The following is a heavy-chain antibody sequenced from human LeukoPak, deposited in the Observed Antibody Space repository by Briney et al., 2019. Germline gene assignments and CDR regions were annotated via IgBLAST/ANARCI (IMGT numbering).Heavy chain of an antibody. D-gene: IGHD1-26*01. V-gene: IGHV1-2*02. CDR1: GYTFTGYY. Sequence: AVPVSCQACGYTFTGYYVHWLRPAPAQGLDWMGWIYPDNGGPNYAQKFRGRVTMTRDTSISTVYMELIRVRYDDTALYYCARGWGGWDSWGQGTMVTVSS. J-gene: IGHJ3*01. CDR3: ARGWGGWDS. CDR2: IYPDNGGP.